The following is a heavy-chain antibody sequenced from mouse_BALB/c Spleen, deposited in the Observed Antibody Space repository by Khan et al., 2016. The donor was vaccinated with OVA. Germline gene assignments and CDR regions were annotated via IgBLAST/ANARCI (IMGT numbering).Heavy chain of an antibody. J-gene: IGHJ2*01. CDR1: GFSITSGYA. Sequence: EVQLQESGPGLVKPSQSLSLTCTVTGFSITSGYAWNWIRQFPGNKLERMGYISYSGGTTYNPSLKSRIPITRDSSKNQFFLQLNSVTTEDTATYYCARGNYYEYYFDYWGQGTPLTGSS. D-gene: IGHD1-1*01. CDR2: ISYSGGT. V-gene: IGHV3-2*02. CDR3: ARGNYYEYYFDY.